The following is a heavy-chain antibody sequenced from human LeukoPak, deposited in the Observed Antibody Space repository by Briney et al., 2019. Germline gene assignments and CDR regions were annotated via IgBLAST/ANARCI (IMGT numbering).Heavy chain of an antibody. CDR3: ARVGPYYYYMDV. V-gene: IGHV3-53*01. Sequence: GGSLRLSCAASGFTFSDYYMNWVRQAPGKGLEWVSVIYSGGSTYYADSVKGRFTISRDNSKNTLYLQMNTLRAEDTAVYYCARVGPYYYYMDVWGKGTTVTVSS. D-gene: IGHD1-26*01. CDR1: GFTFSDYY. J-gene: IGHJ6*03. CDR2: IYSGGST.